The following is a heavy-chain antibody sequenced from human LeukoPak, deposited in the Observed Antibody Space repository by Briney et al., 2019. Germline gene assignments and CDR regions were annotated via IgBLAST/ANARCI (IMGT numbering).Heavy chain of an antibody. V-gene: IGHV3-30*04. CDR2: ISYDGSNK. CDR3: AKDLYYYDSNAYYTVDY. Sequence: GGSLRLSCAASGFTFSSYAMHWVRQAPGKGLEWVTVISYDGSNKYYADSVKGRFTISRDNSKNTLDLQMNSLRPEDTAVYYCAKDLYYYDSNAYYTVDYWGQGTLVTVSS. D-gene: IGHD3-22*01. CDR1: GFTFSSYA. J-gene: IGHJ4*02.